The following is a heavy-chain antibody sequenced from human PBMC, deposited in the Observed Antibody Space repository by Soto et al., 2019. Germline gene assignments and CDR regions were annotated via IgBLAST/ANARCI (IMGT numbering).Heavy chain of an antibody. J-gene: IGHJ6*02. CDR3: ASSTYYHYGMDV. CDR1: GYTFTSYA. V-gene: IGHV1-3*01. CDR2: INAGNGNT. D-gene: IGHD1-26*01. Sequence: ASVKVSCKASGYTFTSYAMHWVRQAPGQRLEWMGWINAGNGNTKYSQKFQGRVTITRDTSASTAYMELSSLRSEGTAVYYCASSTYYHYGMDVWGQGTTVTVSS.